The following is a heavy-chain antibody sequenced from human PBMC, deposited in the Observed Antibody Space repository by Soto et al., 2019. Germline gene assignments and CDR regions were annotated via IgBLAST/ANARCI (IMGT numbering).Heavy chain of an antibody. CDR1: GVSLSYRY. V-gene: IGHV4-59*11. J-gene: IGHJ6*03. CDR2: IYYSGST. Sequence: SETLSLTCIVSGVSLSYRYWSWIRQPPGKELEWIAYIYYSGSTNYSPSLRNRLTVSVDTAKNQFSLKLTSVTAADTATYYCARTIDYGYMDVWGKGTTVTVSS. D-gene: IGHD3-16*01. CDR3: ARTIDYGYMDV.